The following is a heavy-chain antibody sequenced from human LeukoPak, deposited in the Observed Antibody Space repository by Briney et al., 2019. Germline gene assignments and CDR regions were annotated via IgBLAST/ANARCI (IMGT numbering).Heavy chain of an antibody. CDR1: RFTFSNYW. J-gene: IGHJ4*02. CDR3: AKDLSSGSRRAY. CDR2: IKQDGSEK. D-gene: IGHD6-19*01. V-gene: IGHV3-7*01. Sequence: SGGSLRLSCAASRFTFSNYWMSWVRQAPGKGLEWVANIKQDGSEKYYADSVKGRFTISRDNSKNTLYLQMNSLRAEDTGVYYCAKDLSSGSRRAYWGQGTLVTVSS.